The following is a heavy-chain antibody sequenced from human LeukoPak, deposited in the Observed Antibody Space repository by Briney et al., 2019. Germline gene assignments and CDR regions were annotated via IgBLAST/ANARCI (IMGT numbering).Heavy chain of an antibody. D-gene: IGHD6-13*01. CDR3: ARDRSSSYTRDWSDP. V-gene: IGHV4-4*07. Sequence: SETLSLTCTVSGGSISGYYWSWIRQPAGKGLEWIGRIYNSESINYNPSLKSRVTMSIDTSKNQFSLKLNSVTAADTAVYYCARDRSSSYTRDWSDPWGQGVLVTVSS. CDR1: GGSISGYY. J-gene: IGHJ5*02. CDR2: IYNSESI.